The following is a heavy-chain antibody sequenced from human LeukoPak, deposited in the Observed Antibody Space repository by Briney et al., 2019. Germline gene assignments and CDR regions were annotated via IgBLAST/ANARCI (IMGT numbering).Heavy chain of an antibody. D-gene: IGHD3-10*01. V-gene: IGHV4-34*01. CDR3: ATSSRVTMVRSPAWFDP. CDR1: GGSISSYY. CDR2: INHSGST. Sequence: SETLSLTCTVSGGSISSYYWSWIRQPPGKGLEWIGEINHSGSTNYNPSLKSRVTISVDTSKNQFSLKLSSVTAADTAVYYCATSSRVTMVRSPAWFDPWGQGTLVTVSS. J-gene: IGHJ5*02.